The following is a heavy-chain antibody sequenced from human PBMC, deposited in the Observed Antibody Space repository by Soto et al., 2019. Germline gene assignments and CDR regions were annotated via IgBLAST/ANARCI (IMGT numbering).Heavy chain of an antibody. CDR2: IYHSATT. CDR1: GGSITTNC. V-gene: IGHV4-4*02. J-gene: IGHJ4*02. D-gene: IGHD6-19*01. CDR3: ARHIAVLCMRGFEY. Sequence: QVHLQESGPGLVKPSGTLSLTCAVSGGSITTNCWSWVRQPPGKGLAWIGEIYHSATTNYNPSLMCRVTISVAESNNQFSLSLNSVTAAGSAMYYCARHIAVLCMRGFEYWGQGSRGSVSS.